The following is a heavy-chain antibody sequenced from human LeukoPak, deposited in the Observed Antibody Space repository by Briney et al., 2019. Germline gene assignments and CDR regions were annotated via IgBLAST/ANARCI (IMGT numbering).Heavy chain of an antibody. CDR1: GGTFRTHI. Sequence: SVTVSCKTFGGTFRTHIFSWVRQAPGQGLEWMGKITPIIDSAKYSQKFRDRLTITGDSSTGTAYMELSSLTPEDTALYYCTRVNLRGSQYNWFDPWGQGTLVIVSS. J-gene: IGHJ5*02. CDR2: ITPIIDSA. CDR3: TRVNLRGSQYNWFDP. V-gene: IGHV1-69*08. D-gene: IGHD1-26*01.